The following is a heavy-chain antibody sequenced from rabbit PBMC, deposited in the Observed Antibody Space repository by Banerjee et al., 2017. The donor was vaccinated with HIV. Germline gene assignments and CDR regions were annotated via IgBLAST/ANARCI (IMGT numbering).Heavy chain of an antibody. CDR1: GFSFSSSYY. CDR2: IYAGSSDST. V-gene: IGHV1S40*01. D-gene: IGHD6-1*01. Sequence: QSLEESGGDLVKPGASLTLTCTASGFSFSSSYYMCWVRQAPGKGLEWIGCIYAGSSDSTAYASWAKGRFTISKTSSTTVTLQMTSLTAADTATYFCARASGGADYAYTWWGPGTLVTVS. J-gene: IGHJ4*01. CDR3: ARASGGADYAYTW.